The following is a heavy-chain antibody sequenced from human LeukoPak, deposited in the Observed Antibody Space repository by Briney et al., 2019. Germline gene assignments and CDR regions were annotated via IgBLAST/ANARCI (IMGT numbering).Heavy chain of an antibody. D-gene: IGHD3-22*01. Sequence: ASVKVSCKASGYTFTSYGISWVRQAPGQGLEWMGWISAYNGNTNYAQELQGRVTMTTDTSTSTAYMELRSLRSDDTAVYYCARDPVAGTFHDSSGYHYFDYWGQGTLVTVSS. CDR3: ARDPVAGTFHDSSGYHYFDY. CDR2: ISAYNGNT. V-gene: IGHV1-18*01. J-gene: IGHJ4*02. CDR1: GYTFTSYG.